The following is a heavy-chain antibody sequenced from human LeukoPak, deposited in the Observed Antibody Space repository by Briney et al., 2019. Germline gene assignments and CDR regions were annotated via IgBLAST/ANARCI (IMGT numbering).Heavy chain of an antibody. Sequence: ASVKVSCKASGYTFTGYYIHWVRQAPGQGLEWMGWISAYNGNTNYAQKLQGRVTMTTDTSTSTAYVELRSLRSDDTAVYYCARENSTTDAFDIWGQGTMVTVSS. D-gene: IGHD4-17*01. CDR2: ISAYNGNT. CDR1: GYTFTGYY. V-gene: IGHV1-18*04. J-gene: IGHJ3*02. CDR3: ARENSTTDAFDI.